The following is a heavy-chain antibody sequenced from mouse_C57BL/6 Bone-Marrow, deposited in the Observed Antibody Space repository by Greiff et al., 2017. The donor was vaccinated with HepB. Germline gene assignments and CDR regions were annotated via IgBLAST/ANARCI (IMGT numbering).Heavy chain of an antibody. Sequence: QVQLQQSGPELVKPGASVKISCKASGYSFTSYYIHWVKQRPGQGLEWIGWIYPGSGNTKYNEKFKGKATLTADTSSSTAYMQLSSLTSEDSAVYYCARSPSIYYYGSSYAMDYWGQGTSVTVSS. D-gene: IGHD1-1*01. V-gene: IGHV1-66*01. J-gene: IGHJ4*01. CDR1: GYSFTSYY. CDR2: IYPGSGNT. CDR3: ARSPSIYYYGSSYAMDY.